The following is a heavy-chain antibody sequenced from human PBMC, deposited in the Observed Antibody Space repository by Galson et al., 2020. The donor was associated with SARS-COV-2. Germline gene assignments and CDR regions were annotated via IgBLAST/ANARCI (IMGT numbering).Heavy chain of an antibody. CDR1: GFTFSSYS. J-gene: IGHJ6*02. CDR3: ARGRWYRYYYYGMDV. Sequence: GGSLRLSCAASGFTFSSYSMNWVRQAPGKGLEWVSSISSSSSYIYYADSVKGRFTISRDNAKNSLYLQMNSLRAEDTAVYYCARGRWYRYYYYGMDVWGQGTTVTVSS. V-gene: IGHV3-21*01. CDR2: ISSSSSYI. D-gene: IGHD2-15*01.